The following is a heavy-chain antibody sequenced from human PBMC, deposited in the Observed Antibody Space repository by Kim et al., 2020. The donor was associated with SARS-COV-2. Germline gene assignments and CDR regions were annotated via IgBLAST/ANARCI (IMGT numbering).Heavy chain of an antibody. CDR3: ARARDRAGWKGYSSGWYYFDY. J-gene: IGHJ4*02. V-gene: IGHV3-30*04. D-gene: IGHD6-19*01. CDR2: ISYDGSNK. Sequence: GGSLRLSCAASGFTFSSYAMHWVRQAPGKGLEWVAVISYDGSNKYYADSVKGRFTISRDNSKNTLYLQMNSLRAEDTAVYYCARARDRAGWKGYSSGWYYFDYWGQGTLVTVSS. CDR1: GFTFSSYA.